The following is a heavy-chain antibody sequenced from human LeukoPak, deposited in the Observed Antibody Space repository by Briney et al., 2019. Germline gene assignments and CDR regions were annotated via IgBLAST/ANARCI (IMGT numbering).Heavy chain of an antibody. V-gene: IGHV4-34*01. J-gene: IGHJ4*02. D-gene: IGHD6-13*01. CDR2: INHSGST. CDR3: ARGHSSSWYVRRCFDY. CDR1: GGSFNGYY. Sequence: SETLSLTCAVYGGSFNGYYWSWIRQPPGKGLEWLGEINHSGSTNYNPSLKSRVTISVDTSKNQFSLKLSSVTAADTAVYYCARGHSSSWYVRRCFDYWGQGTLVTAAS.